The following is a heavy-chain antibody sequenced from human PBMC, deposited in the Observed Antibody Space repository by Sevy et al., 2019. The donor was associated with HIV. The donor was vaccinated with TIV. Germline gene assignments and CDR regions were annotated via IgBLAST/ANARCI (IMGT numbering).Heavy chain of an antibody. CDR1: GYTFTSNG. CDR3: ARDRGYCSGGSCYIQQ. V-gene: IGHV1-18*01. Sequence: ASVKVSCRASGYTFTSNGIAWVGQAPGQGLEWMGWINTNNGNANYAQKYQGRVTMTTDTSTSTGYMELRSLRSDDTAMYYCARDRGYCSGGSCYIQQWGQGTLVTVSS. J-gene: IGHJ1*01. CDR2: INTNNGNA. D-gene: IGHD2-15*01.